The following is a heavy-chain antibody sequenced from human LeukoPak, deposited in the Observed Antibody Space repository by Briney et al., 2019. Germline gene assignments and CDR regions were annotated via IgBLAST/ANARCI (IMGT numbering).Heavy chain of an antibody. V-gene: IGHV3-21*04. CDR1: GFTFSSYS. D-gene: IGHD3-22*01. CDR3: AKDIGSSGYPLGY. J-gene: IGHJ4*02. Sequence: GGSLRLSCAASGFTFSSYSMNWVRQAPGKGLEWVSSISSSSSYIYYADSVKGRFTISRDNSKNSLYLQMNSLRTEDTALYYGAKDIGSSGYPLGYWGQGTLVTVSS. CDR2: ISSSSSYI.